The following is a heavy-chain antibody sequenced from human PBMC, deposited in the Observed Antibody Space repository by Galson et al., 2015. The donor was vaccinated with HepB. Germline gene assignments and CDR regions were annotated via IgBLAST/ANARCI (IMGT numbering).Heavy chain of an antibody. CDR2: TSGYNGRA. CDR1: GYTFTSYA. V-gene: IGHV1-18*01. J-gene: IGHJ3*02. CDR3: ARDLAAETTDAFDI. D-gene: IGHD6-13*01. Sequence: SVKVSCKASGYTFTSYAIHWVRQAPGQGLQWMGWTSGYNGRAMYAQEFQDRVTLTIDTSTTTASMEVNRLTSDDTAMYYCARDLAAETTDAFDIWGQGTMVTVSS.